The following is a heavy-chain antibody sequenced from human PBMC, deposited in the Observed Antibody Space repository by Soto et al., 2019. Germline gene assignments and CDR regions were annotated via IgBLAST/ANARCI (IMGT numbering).Heavy chain of an antibody. Sequence: GESLKISCKGSGYSFTSYWIGWVRQMPGKGLEWMGIIYPGDSDTRYSPSFQGQVTISADKSISTAYLQWSSLKASDTAMYYCGSTNYNPPLKSRVTISVDTSKSQFSLRLNSVTAADTAVYYCARAAAKYCTNGVCPRNYYQYGLDVWGQGTQVTVS. V-gene: IGHV5-51*01. CDR1: GYSFTSYW. D-gene: IGHD3-10*01. J-gene: IGHJ6*02. CDR2: IYPGDSDT. CDR3: GSTNYNPPLKSRVTISVDTSKSQFSLRLNSVTAADTAVYYCARAAAKYCTNGVCPRNYYQYGLDV.